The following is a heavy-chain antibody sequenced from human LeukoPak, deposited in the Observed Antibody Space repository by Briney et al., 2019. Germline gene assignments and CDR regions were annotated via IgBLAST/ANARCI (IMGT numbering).Heavy chain of an antibody. CDR3: ARDSVAAIPYFDY. Sequence: GGSLRLSCAASGFTFSNAWMSWVRQPPGKGLEWVSNIGTSSTTIYYADSVKGRFTISRDNAKNSLYLQMNSLRAEDTAVYYCARDSVAAIPYFDYWGQGTLVTVSS. CDR2: IGTSSTTI. V-gene: IGHV3-48*04. CDR1: GFTFSNAW. J-gene: IGHJ4*02. D-gene: IGHD2-2*02.